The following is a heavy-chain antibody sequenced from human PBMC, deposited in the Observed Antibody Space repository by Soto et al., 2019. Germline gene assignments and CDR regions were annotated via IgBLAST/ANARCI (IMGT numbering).Heavy chain of an antibody. J-gene: IGHJ6*02. CDR2: ISAYNGNT. V-gene: IGHV1-18*04. Sequence: ASVTVSCKASGYTFTSYGISWVRQAPGQGLEWVGWISAYNGNTNYAQKLQGRVTMTTDTSTSTAYMELRSLRSDDTAVYYCARDLRYRSSWYWAGNYYGMDVWDQGTTVTVSS. CDR1: GYTFTSYG. CDR3: ARDLRYRSSWYWAGNYYGMDV. D-gene: IGHD6-13*01.